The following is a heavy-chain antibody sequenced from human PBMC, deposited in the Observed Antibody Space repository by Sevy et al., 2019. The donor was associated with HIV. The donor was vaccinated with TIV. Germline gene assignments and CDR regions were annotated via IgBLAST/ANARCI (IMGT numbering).Heavy chain of an antibody. V-gene: IGHV1-24*01. CDR2: FDPEDGET. J-gene: IGHJ4*02. CDR1: GYTLTQLS. D-gene: IGHD3-22*01. Sequence: ASVKVSCKVSGYTLTQLSMHWVRQAPGKGLEWMGRFDPEDGETIYAQKFQGRVTMTEDTSTDTAYMELSSLRSEDTAVYYYAAAREYYDDNSGYFDYWGQGTLVTVSS. CDR3: AAAREYYDDNSGYFDY.